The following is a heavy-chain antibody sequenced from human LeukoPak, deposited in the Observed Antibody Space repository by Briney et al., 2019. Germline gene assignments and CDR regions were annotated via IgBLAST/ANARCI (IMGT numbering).Heavy chain of an antibody. CDR3: ARRVAVAGMIYFDY. CDR2: IYYSGST. D-gene: IGHD6-19*01. CDR1: GGSISSYY. J-gene: IGHJ4*02. V-gene: IGHV4-59*01. Sequence: SETLSLTCTVSGGSISSYYWSWIRQPPGKGLEWIGYIYYSGSTNYNPSLKSRVTISVDTSKNQFSLKLSSVTAADTAMYYCARRVAVAGMIYFDYWGQGTLVTVSS.